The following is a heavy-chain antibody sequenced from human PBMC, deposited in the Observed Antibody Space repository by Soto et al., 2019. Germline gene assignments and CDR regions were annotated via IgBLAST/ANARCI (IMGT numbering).Heavy chain of an antibody. V-gene: IGHV3-30*18. CDR2: ISYDGSNK. Sequence: GGSLRLSCAASGFTFSSYGMHWVRQAPGKGLEWVAVISYDGSNKYYADSVKGRFTISRDNSKNTLYLQMNSLRAEDTAVYYCAKPTYYYDSSGYSPLDYWGQGTLVTVSS. CDR1: GFTFSSYG. CDR3: AKPTYYYDSSGYSPLDY. D-gene: IGHD3-22*01. J-gene: IGHJ4*02.